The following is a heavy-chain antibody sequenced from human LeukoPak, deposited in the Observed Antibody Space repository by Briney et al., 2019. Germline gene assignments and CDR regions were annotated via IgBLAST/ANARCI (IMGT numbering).Heavy chain of an antibody. CDR3: TREGSGSLYYFDY. Sequence: GGSLRLSCAASGFTFDTFWMTWVRQAPGKGLEWVGFIGSKAYGGTTEYAASVKGRFTISRDDSKSIAYLQMNSLKTEDTAVYYCTREGSGSLYYFDYWGQGTLVTVSS. D-gene: IGHD1-26*01. J-gene: IGHJ4*02. CDR2: IGSKAYGGTT. CDR1: GFTFDTFW. V-gene: IGHV3-49*04.